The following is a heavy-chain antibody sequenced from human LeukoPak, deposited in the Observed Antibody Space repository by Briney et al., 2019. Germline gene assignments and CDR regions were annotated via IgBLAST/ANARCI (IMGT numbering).Heavy chain of an antibody. Sequence: RSGGSLRLSCAASGFTFSDYYMSWIRQAPGKGLEWVSYISSSGSTIYYADSVKGRFTISRDNAKNSLYLQMNSLRAEDTAVYYCASLDTAPVPRGGYWGQGTLVTVSS. CDR3: ASLDTAPVPRGGY. D-gene: IGHD5-18*01. J-gene: IGHJ4*02. V-gene: IGHV3-11*04. CDR2: ISSSGSTI. CDR1: GFTFSDYY.